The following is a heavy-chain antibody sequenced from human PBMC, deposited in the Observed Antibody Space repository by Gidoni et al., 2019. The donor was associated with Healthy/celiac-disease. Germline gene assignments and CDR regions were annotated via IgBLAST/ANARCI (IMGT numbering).Heavy chain of an antibody. J-gene: IGHJ5*02. CDR1: GFSFSSYA. Sequence: EVQLVASGGGLVQPGGSLRLSCAASGFSFSSYAMHWVRQAPGKGLEFVSAISSNGGSTYYANSVKGRFTISRDNSKNTLYLQMGSLRAEDMAVYYCARAFTSGSYHGWFDPWGQGTLVTVSS. CDR2: ISSNGGST. CDR3: ARAFTSGSYHGWFDP. V-gene: IGHV3-64*01. D-gene: IGHD1-26*01.